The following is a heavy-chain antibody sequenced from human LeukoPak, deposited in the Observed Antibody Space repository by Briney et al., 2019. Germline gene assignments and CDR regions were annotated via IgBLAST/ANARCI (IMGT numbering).Heavy chain of an antibody. Sequence: GGSLRLSCAASGLTFSSYAMHWVRQAPGKGLEWVAVISYDGSNKYYADSVKGRFTISRDNSKNTLYLQMNSLRAEDTAVYYCARDLDTMIVVARGAFDIWGQGTMVTVSS. CDR1: GLTFSSYA. J-gene: IGHJ3*02. V-gene: IGHV3-30-3*01. CDR2: ISYDGSNK. CDR3: ARDLDTMIVVARGAFDI. D-gene: IGHD3-22*01.